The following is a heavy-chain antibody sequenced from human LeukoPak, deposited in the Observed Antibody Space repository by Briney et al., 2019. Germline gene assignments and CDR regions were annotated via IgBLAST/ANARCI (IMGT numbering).Heavy chain of an antibody. CDR1: GGSFSGYY. D-gene: IGHD6-13*01. J-gene: IGHJ5*02. CDR3: ARASSTSRMDPFDP. CDR2: INHSGST. Sequence: PSETLSLTCAVYGGSFSGYYWSWIRQPPGKGLEWIGEINHSGSTNYNPSLKSRVTISVDTSKNQFSLKLSSVTAADTAVYYCARASSTSRMDPFDPWGQETLVTVSS. V-gene: IGHV4-34*01.